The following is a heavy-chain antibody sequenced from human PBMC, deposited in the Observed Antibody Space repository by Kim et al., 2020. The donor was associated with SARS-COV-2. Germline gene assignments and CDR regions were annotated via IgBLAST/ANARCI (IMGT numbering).Heavy chain of an antibody. V-gene: IGHV3-21*01. J-gene: IGHJ4*02. CDR3: ARDPSLYSGYDGGY. Sequence: GGSLRLSCAASGFTFSSYSMNWVRQAPGKGLEWVSSISSSSSYIYYADSVKGRFTISRDNAKNSLYLQMNSLRAEDTAVYYCARDPSLYSGYDGGYWGQGTLVTVSS. CDR1: GFTFSSYS. D-gene: IGHD5-12*01. CDR2: ISSSSSYI.